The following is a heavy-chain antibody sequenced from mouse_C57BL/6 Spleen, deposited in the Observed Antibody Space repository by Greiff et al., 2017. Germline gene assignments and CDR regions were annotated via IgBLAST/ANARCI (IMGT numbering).Heavy chain of an antibody. D-gene: IGHD3-2*02. CDR2: IDPENGDT. Sequence: VQLQQSGAEIVRPGASVKLSCTASGFNIKDDYMHWVKQRPEQGLEWIGWIDPENGDTEYASKFQGKATITADTSSNTAYLQLSSLTSEDTAVYYCTTPLDSSGYGFAYWGQGTLVTVSA. J-gene: IGHJ3*01. CDR1: GFNIKDDY. CDR3: TTPLDSSGYGFAY. V-gene: IGHV14-4*01.